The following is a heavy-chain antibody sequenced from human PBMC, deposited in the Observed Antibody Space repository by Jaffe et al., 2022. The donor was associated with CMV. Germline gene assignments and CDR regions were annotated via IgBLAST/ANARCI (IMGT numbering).Heavy chain of an antibody. V-gene: IGHV4-59*01. CDR1: GGSISSYY. J-gene: IGHJ2*01. CDR2: IYYSGST. Sequence: QVQLQESGPGLVKPSETLSLTCTVSGGSISSYYWSWIRQPPGKGLEWIGYIYYSGSTNYNPSLKSRVTISVDTSKNQFSLKLSSVTAADTAVYYCARAKSWYFDLWGRGTLVTVSS. CDR3: ARAKSWYFDL.